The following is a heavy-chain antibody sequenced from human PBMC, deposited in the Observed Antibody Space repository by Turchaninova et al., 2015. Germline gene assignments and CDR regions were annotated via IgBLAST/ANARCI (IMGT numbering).Heavy chain of an antibody. V-gene: IGHV3-30*18. D-gene: IGHD3-3*01. J-gene: IGHJ6*02. Sequence: QEILVDSGGGVVQPGRSLRISCEASGIRFSNYGMHWVRQAPGMGLEWVALISYDGRNKNYSXXXKCXXXISXXNSKXTLSLXXNSXGXEDTAVYXXXKDWRLEQPXDGMXXWGQGTTVTXSS. CDR2: ISYDGRNK. CDR3: XKDWRLEQPXDGMXX. CDR1: GIRFSNYG.